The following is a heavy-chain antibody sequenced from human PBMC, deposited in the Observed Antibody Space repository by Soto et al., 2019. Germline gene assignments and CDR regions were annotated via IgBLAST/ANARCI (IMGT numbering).Heavy chain of an antibody. V-gene: IGHV6-1*01. CDR2: TYYRSRWQT. J-gene: IGHJ5*01. CDR1: GASVASNDAT. CDR3: ARLIGHSWLDS. D-gene: IGHD3-16*01. Sequence: QVQLQQSGPGLVKPSQTLSLNCAISGASVASNDATWDWIRQSPSRGLEWLGRTYYRSRWQTDYATSVKSRISINPDTSNTPFSQQLNPVTPDDTAVYYCARLIGHSWLDSWGQGTLVTVSS.